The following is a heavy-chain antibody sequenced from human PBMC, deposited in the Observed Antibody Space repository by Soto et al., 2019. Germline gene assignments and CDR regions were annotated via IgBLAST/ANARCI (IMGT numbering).Heavy chain of an antibody. CDR1: GFTFSSYW. Sequence: EVQLVESGGGLVQPGGSLRLSCAASGFTFSSYWMHWVRQAPGKGLVWISRIIRDGSSTNYADSVKGRFTISRDHAKNTLYLEINSLRADDTAVYFCGRGGSGIYGMDIWGQGTKVTVSS. CDR3: GRGGSGIYGMDI. D-gene: IGHD6-13*01. V-gene: IGHV3-74*01. J-gene: IGHJ6*02. CDR2: IIRDGSST.